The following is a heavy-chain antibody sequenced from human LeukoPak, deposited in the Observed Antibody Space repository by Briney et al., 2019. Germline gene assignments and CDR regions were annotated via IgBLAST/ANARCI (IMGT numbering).Heavy chain of an antibody. V-gene: IGHV3-64*02. D-gene: IGHD3-22*01. J-gene: IGHJ4*02. Sequence: GGSLRLSCAASGFTFSSYAMHWVRQAPGKGLEYVSAISSNGGSTYYADSVKGRFTISRDNSKNTLHLQMGSLRAEDMAVYYCARVSSGYFDYWGQGTLVTVSS. CDR2: ISSNGGST. CDR3: ARVSSGYFDY. CDR1: GFTFSSYA.